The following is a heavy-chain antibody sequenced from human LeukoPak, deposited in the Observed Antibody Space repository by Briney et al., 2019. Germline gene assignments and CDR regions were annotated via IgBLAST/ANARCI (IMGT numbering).Heavy chain of an antibody. D-gene: IGHD3-3*01. Sequence: PGGSLRLSCAASGFTFSSYSMNWVRQAPGKGLEWVSSISSSSSYIYYADSVKGRFTISRDNAKNSMYLQMNSLRAEDTAVYYCARDHTDYDFWSGYPSHVYFDYWGQGTLVTVS. CDR1: GFTFSSYS. J-gene: IGHJ4*02. CDR3: ARDHTDYDFWSGYPSHVYFDY. V-gene: IGHV3-21*01. CDR2: ISSSSSYI.